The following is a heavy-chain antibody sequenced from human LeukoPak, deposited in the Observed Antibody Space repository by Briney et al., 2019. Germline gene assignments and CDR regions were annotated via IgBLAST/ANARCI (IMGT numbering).Heavy chain of an antibody. CDR3: ARDFLRSGGCAFDI. CDR1: GFTFSDYY. J-gene: IGHJ3*02. Sequence: GGSLRLSCAASGFTFSDYYMSWIRQAPGKGLESVSYISSSGSTIYYADSVKGRFTISRDNAKNSLYLQMNSLRAEDTAVYYCARDFLRSGGCAFDIWGQGTMVTVSS. CDR2: ISSSGSTI. D-gene: IGHD3-16*01. V-gene: IGHV3-11*01.